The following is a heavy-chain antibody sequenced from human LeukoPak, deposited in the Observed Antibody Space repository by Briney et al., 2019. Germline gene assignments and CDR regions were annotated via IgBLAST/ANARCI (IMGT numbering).Heavy chain of an antibody. J-gene: IGHJ4*02. D-gene: IGHD5-18*01. V-gene: IGHV4-39*01. CDR2: IYYSGST. Sequence: SETLSLTCTVSGGSISSSSYYWGWIRQPPGKGLEWIGSIYYSGSTYYNPSLKSRVTLSVDTSKNQFSLKLSSVTAADTAVYYCARHGYSFGDYWGQGTLVTVSS. CDR1: GGSISSSSYY. CDR3: ARHGYSFGDY.